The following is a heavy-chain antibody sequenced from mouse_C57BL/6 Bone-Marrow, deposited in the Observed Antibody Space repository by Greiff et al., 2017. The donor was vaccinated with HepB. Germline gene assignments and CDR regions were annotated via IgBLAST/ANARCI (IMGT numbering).Heavy chain of an antibody. J-gene: IGHJ2*01. D-gene: IGHD3-3*01. CDR3: ATTGHLYFDY. CDR2: INPGSGGT. V-gene: IGHV1-54*01. Sequence: VKLMESGAELVRPGTSVKVSCKASGYAFTNYLIEWVKQRPGQGLEWIGVINPGSGGTNYNEKFKGKATLTADKSSSTAYMQLSSLTSEDSAVYLCATTGHLYFDYWGQGTTLTVSS. CDR1: GYAFTNYL.